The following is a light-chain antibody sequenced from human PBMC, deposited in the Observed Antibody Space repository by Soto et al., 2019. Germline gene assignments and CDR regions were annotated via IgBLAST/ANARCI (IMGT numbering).Light chain of an antibody. V-gene: IGKV3-11*01. CDR3: QQRSNWPRLT. Sequence: EIVLPQSPDTLSLSPGERATLSCRASQSVSSYLAWYQQKPGQAPRLLIYDASNRATGIPARFSGSGSGTDFTHTISSLEPEDFAVYYCQQRSNWPRLTFGGGTKVDIK. CDR1: QSVSSY. J-gene: IGKJ4*01. CDR2: DAS.